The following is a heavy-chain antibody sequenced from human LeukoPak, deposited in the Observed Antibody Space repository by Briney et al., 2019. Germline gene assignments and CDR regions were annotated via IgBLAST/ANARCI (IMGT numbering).Heavy chain of an antibody. J-gene: IGHJ5*02. D-gene: IGHD3-16*02. CDR2: MNPNSGNT. V-gene: IGHV1-8*01. CDR1: GYTFTSYV. Sequence: ASVKVSCKASGYTFTSYVINWVRQATGQGLEWMGWMNPNSGNTGYAQKFQGRVTMTRNTSISTAYMELSSLRSEDTAVYYCARGRSWVPSIVDWFDPWGQGTLVTVSS. CDR3: ARGRSWVPSIVDWFDP.